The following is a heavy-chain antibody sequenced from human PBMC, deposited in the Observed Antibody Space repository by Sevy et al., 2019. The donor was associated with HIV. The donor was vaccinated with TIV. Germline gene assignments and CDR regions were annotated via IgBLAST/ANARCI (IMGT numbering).Heavy chain of an antibody. Sequence: GGSLRLSCAASGFIFSGSAIHWVRQAPGKGLEWIGRIKTKGNDYATAYAESVKARFTISRDDSKDTAYMQMNNLRTEDTAVDYGVSHYIDCSGGSCHSDYFDYWGQGTLVTVSS. J-gene: IGHJ4*02. D-gene: IGHD2-15*01. CDR3: VSHYIDCSGGSCHSDYFDY. V-gene: IGHV3-73*01. CDR2: IKTKGNDYAT. CDR1: GFIFSGSA.